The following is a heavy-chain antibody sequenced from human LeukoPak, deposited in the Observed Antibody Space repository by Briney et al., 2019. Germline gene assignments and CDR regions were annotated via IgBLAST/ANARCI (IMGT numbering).Heavy chain of an antibody. V-gene: IGHV3-66*01. J-gene: IGHJ3*02. Sequence: LTGGSLRLSCAASGFTVSTNYMSWVRQAPGKGLEWVSVIYSGGATYYADSVKGRFTISRDNSKNTLYLQMNSLRAEDTAVYYCARDIVATTPDAFDIWGQGTMVTVSS. D-gene: IGHD5-12*01. CDR1: GFTVSTNY. CDR3: ARDIVATTPDAFDI. CDR2: IYSGGAT.